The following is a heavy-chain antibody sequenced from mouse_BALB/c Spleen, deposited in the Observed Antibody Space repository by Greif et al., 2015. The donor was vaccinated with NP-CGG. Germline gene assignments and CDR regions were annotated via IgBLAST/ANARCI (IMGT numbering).Heavy chain of an antibody. D-gene: IGHD4-1*01. CDR3: ARHPGLGNYAMDY. CDR2: ISGGGSYT. CDR1: GFTFSSYG. J-gene: IGHJ4*01. V-gene: IGHV5-9-2*01. Sequence: EVQRVESGGGLVKPGGSLKLSCAASGFTFSSYGMSWVRQTPEKRLEWVATISGGGSYTYYPDSVKGRFTISRDNAKNNLYLQMSSLRSEDTALYYCARHPGLGNYAMDYWGQGTSVTVSS.